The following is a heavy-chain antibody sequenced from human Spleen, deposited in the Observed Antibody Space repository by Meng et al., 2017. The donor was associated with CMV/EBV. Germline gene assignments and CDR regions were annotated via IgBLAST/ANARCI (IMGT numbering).Heavy chain of an antibody. CDR1: GFSLSTSGVG. D-gene: IGHD5-18*01. Sequence: QITLKESGPTLVKPTQTLTLTCTFSGFSLSTSGVGVGWIRQPPGKALEWLALIYWDDDKRYSPSLKSRLTITKDTSKNQVVLTMTNMDPVDTATYYCAHMKKEGNTAMVHFDYWVQGTLVTVSS. CDR2: IYWDDDK. CDR3: AHMKKEGNTAMVHFDY. V-gene: IGHV2-5*02. J-gene: IGHJ4*02.